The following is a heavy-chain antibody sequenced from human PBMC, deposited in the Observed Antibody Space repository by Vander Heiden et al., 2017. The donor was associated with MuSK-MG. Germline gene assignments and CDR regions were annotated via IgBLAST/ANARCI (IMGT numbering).Heavy chain of an antibody. CDR3: ARHTPGPFYYYGMDV. J-gene: IGHJ6*02. CDR2: TYYRSKWYN. Sequence: QVQLQRSGPGLVKPSQTLSLTCAISEDSVPSNTTAWHRIRQSPSRGLQWLGRTYYRSKWYNDYAVSVKSRIAINPDTSKNHFSLQLNSVTPEYTAVYYGARHTPGPFYYYGMDVWGQVTTVTVSS. V-gene: IGHV6-1*01. D-gene: IGHD2-15*01. CDR1: EDSVPSNTTA.